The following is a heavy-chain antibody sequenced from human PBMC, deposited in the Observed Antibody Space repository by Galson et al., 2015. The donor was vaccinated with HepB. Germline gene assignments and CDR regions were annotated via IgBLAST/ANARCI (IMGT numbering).Heavy chain of an antibody. Sequence: SLRLSCAASGFTFDDYAMHWVRQAPGKGLEWVSGITWDSGSIGYADSVKGRFTISGDNAKNSLYLHMNSLRAEDTALYYCAKDKYSSATDALDIWGQGTMVTVSS. CDR1: GFTFDDYA. CDR2: ITWDSGSI. CDR3: AKDKYSSATDALDI. D-gene: IGHD6-19*01. J-gene: IGHJ3*02. V-gene: IGHV3-9*01.